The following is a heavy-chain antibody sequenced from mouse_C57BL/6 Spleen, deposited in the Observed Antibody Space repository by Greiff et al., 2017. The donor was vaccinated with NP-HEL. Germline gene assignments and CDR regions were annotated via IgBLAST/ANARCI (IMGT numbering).Heavy chain of an antibody. V-gene: IGHV1-82*01. J-gene: IGHJ2*01. Sequence: QVQLKESGPELVTPGASVKISCKASGYAFSSSWMNWVKQRPGKGLEWIGRIYPGDGDTNYNGKFKGKATLTADKSSSTAYMQLSSLTSEDSAVYFCARAGTGYFDYWGQGTTLTVSS. CDR2: IYPGDGDT. CDR1: GYAFSSSW. D-gene: IGHD3-3*01. CDR3: ARAGTGYFDY.